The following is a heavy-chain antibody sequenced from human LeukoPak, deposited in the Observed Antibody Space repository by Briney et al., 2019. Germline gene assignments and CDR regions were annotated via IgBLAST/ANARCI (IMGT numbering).Heavy chain of an antibody. J-gene: IGHJ4*02. V-gene: IGHV4-59*08. D-gene: IGHD5-18*01. CDR3: ARGYVDTALVWDY. CDR1: GGSISTYY. CDR2: IYSSGST. Sequence: SETLSLTCTVSGGSISTYYWNWIRQPPGKGLEWIGYIYSSGSTNYNPSLKSRVTISVDTSRSQFSLKLSSVTAADTAVYYCARGYVDTALVWDYWGQGTLVTVSS.